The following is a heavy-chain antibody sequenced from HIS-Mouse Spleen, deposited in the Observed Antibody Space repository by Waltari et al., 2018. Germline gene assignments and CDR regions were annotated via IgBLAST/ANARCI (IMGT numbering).Heavy chain of an antibody. CDR3: ARSSTVAATHNWYFDL. CDR2: IYYSGST. Sequence: QLQLQESGPGLVKPSETLSLTCTVSGGSISSSSYYWGWIRQPPGKGLEWIGGIYYSGSTYYNPSLKSRVTISVDTSKNQFSLKLSSVTAADTAVYYCARSSTVAATHNWYFDLWGRGTLVTVSS. D-gene: IGHD2-15*01. J-gene: IGHJ2*01. CDR1: GGSISSSSYY. V-gene: IGHV4-39*07.